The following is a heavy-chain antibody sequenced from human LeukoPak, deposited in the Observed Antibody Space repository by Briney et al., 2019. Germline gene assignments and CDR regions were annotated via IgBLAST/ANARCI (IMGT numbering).Heavy chain of an antibody. CDR3: ARDRLTTVATFHFDY. CDR2: IWSDSTNK. Sequence: GGSLRLSCAASGFTFSTYAMHWVRQAPGKGLEWVAVIWSDSTNKYYADSVRGRFTISRDNSKNTLYLQMSSLRAEDTAMYYCARDRLTTVATFHFDYWGQGTLVTVSS. D-gene: IGHD4-17*01. CDR1: GFTFSTYA. J-gene: IGHJ4*02. V-gene: IGHV3-33*01.